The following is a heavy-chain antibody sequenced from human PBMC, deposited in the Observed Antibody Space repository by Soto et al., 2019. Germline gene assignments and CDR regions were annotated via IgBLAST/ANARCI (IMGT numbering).Heavy chain of an antibody. Sequence: GGSLSLSCAASGFTFSSYAMHWVRQAPGKGLEGVAVISYDGSNKYYADSVKGRFTISRDNSKNTLYLQMNSLRAEDTAVYYCASVGRVRYLDWPPGMDVWGQGTTVTVSS. CDR1: GFTFSSYA. CDR3: ASVGRVRYLDWPPGMDV. D-gene: IGHD3-9*01. J-gene: IGHJ6*02. CDR2: ISYDGSNK. V-gene: IGHV3-30-3*01.